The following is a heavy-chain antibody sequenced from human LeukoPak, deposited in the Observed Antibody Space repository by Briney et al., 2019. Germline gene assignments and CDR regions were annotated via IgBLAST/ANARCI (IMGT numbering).Heavy chain of an antibody. J-gene: IGHJ6*03. D-gene: IGHD6-25*01. Sequence: GGSLRLSCAASGFTFSSYSMNWVRQAPGRGLEWVSYISGSSGTIYYADSVKGRFTISRDNVKNSLYLQMNSLRAEDTAVYYCARDSHAAPNAMDVWGKRTTVTVSS. CDR2: ISGSSGTI. CDR3: ARDSHAAPNAMDV. CDR1: GFTFSSYS. V-gene: IGHV3-48*01.